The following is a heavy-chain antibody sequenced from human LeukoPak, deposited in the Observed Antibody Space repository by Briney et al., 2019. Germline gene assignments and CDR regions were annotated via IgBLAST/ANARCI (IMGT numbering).Heavy chain of an antibody. CDR1: GFTFSSYS. CDR2: ISSSSSYI. V-gene: IGHV3-21*01. Sequence: PGGSLRLSCAASGFTFSSYSMNWVRQAPGKGLEWVSSISSSSSYIYYADSVKGRFAISRDNAKNSLYLQMNSLRAEDTAVYYCARDRNNRGLSSRYNWFGPWGQGTLVTVSS. J-gene: IGHJ5*02. D-gene: IGHD1/OR15-1a*01. CDR3: ARDRNNRGLSSRYNWFGP.